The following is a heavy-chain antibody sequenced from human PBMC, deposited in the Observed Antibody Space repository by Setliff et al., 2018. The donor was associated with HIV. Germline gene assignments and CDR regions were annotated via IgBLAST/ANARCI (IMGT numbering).Heavy chain of an antibody. Sequence: PSETLSLTCAVYGGSFSDYYWTWIRQSPGKGLEWIGEINHRGSTYYNPSLKSRVTLSVDTSKNQFSLQLTSVTAVDTAVYYCARKPDSRNWFDPWGQGTLVTVSS. CDR1: GGSFSDYY. CDR3: ARKPDSRNWFDP. CDR2: INHRGST. V-gene: IGHV4-34*01. J-gene: IGHJ5*02.